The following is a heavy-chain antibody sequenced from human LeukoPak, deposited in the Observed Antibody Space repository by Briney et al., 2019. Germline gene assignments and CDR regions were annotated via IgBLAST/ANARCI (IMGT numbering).Heavy chain of an antibody. D-gene: IGHD6-19*01. Sequence: PGGSLRLSYAASGFTFSSYAMRWVRQAPGKGLEWVSGISGSGGSTYYADSVKGRFTISRDNSKNTLYLQMNSLRAEDTAVYYCAAVAGYYYYAMDVWGQGTTVTVSS. V-gene: IGHV3-23*01. CDR2: ISGSGGST. CDR1: GFTFSSYA. CDR3: AAVAGYYYYAMDV. J-gene: IGHJ6*02.